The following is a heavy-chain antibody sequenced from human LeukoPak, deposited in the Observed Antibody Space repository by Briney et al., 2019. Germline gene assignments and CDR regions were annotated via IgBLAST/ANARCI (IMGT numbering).Heavy chain of an antibody. Sequence: PSETLSLTCTVSGGSISSGGYYWSWIRQHPGKGLEWIGYIYYSGSTYYNPSLKSRVTISVDTSKNQFSLKLSSVTAADTAVYYCARDSLQGLDYWGQGTLVTVSS. CDR3: ARDSLQGLDY. CDR2: IYYSGST. J-gene: IGHJ4*02. CDR1: GGSISSGGYY. D-gene: IGHD4-11*01. V-gene: IGHV4-31*03.